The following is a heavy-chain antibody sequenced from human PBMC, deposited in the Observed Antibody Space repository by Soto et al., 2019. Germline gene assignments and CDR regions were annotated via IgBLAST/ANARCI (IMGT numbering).Heavy chain of an antibody. CDR1: GFSLSTSGVG. CDR3: AHKLTPHCGSRGAFDY. Sequence: QITLKESGPTLVKPTQTLTLTCTFSGFSLSTSGVGVGWIRQPPGKALEWLALIYWDDDKRYSPSLKSRLTHTQDTSKNQVVLTITHMDPVDTATNSLAHKLTPHCGSRGAFDYWGQGTLVTVSS. CDR2: IYWDDDK. J-gene: IGHJ4*02. V-gene: IGHV2-5*02. D-gene: IGHD5-12*01.